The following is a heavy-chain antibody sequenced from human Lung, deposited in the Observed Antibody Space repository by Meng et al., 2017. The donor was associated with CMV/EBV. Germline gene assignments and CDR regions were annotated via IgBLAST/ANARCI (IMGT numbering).Heavy chain of an antibody. J-gene: IGHJ5*02. CDR2: IKGKTSGGTI. CDR3: SPWWAFGP. Sequence: GGSXRLSCVVSGFSVTYGWMSWVRQAPGKGLEWVGRIKGKTSGGTIDYAAPVKDRFTILRDDLENTVYLYMNNLRTEDTAVYYCSPWWAFGPWGQGNLVTVSS. D-gene: IGHD2-15*01. CDR1: GFSVTYGW. V-gene: IGHV3-15*01.